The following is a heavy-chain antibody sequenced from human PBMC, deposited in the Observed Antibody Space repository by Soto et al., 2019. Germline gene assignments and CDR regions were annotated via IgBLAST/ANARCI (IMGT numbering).Heavy chain of an antibody. D-gene: IGHD5-18*01. CDR1: DFTLINAW. CDR3: VSSASGNSLYFDY. Sequence: GESLKISCEASDFTLINAWMNWVRQTPGKGLEWVGRIRSKTDGGTTDYAAPVKGRFTISRDDSTNTLYLQMNSLKTEDTAVYYCVSSASGNSLYFDYWGQGTLVTVSS. CDR2: IRSKTDGGTT. V-gene: IGHV3-15*07. J-gene: IGHJ4*02.